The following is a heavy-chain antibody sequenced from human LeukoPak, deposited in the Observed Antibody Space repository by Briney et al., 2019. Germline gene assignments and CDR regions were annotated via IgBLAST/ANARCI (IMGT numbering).Heavy chain of an antibody. CDR2: MNPNSGNT. V-gene: IGHV1-8*03. J-gene: IGHJ4*02. CDR1: GYTFTNYD. D-gene: IGHD1-26*01. CDR3: ARPRGSSSGDFDY. Sequence: ASVKVSCKASGYTFTNYDINWVRQATGQGLEWMGWMNPNSGNTGYAQRFQGRVTITRSTSISTTYMELSSLRSEDTAVYYCARPRGSSSGDFDYWGQGTLVTVSS.